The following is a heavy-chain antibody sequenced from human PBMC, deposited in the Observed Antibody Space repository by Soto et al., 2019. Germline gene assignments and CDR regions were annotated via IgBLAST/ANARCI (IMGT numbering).Heavy chain of an antibody. V-gene: IGHV3-9*01. CDR3: AKTKPEGYYYYYMDV. CDR1: GFTFDAYA. J-gene: IGHJ6*03. CDR2: ISWNSGSI. Sequence: VQLVESGGGLVQPGRSLRLSCAASGFTFDAYAMHWVRQVPGKGLEWVSGISWNSGSIGYADSVKGRFTISRDNAKNSLYLQMNSLRPEDTALYYCAKTKPEGYYYYYMDVWGKGTTVTVSS.